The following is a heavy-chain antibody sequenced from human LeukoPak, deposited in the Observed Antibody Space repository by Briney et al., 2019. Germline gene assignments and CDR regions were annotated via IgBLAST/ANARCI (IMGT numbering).Heavy chain of an antibody. CDR1: GGTFSSYA. CDR3: ARDGYNYQGFDY. J-gene: IGHJ4*02. CDR2: IIPIFGTA. V-gene: IGHV1-69*05. Sequence: ASVKVSCKASGGTFSSYAISWVRQAPGQGLEWMGRIIPIFGTANYAQKFQGRVTITTDESTSTAYMELSSLRSEDTAVSYCARDGYNYQGFDYWGQGTLVTVSS. D-gene: IGHD5-24*01.